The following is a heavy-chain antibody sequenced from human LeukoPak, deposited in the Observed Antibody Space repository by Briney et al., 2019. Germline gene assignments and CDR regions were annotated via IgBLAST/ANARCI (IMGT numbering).Heavy chain of an antibody. D-gene: IGHD2-21*01. CDR3: ARQEHDPFFDY. CDR2: IYYSGST. V-gene: IGHV4-59*08. CDR1: GGSISSYY. Sequence: SETLSLTCTVSGGSISSYYWSWIRQPPGEGLEWIGYIYYSGSTNYNPSLKSRVTISVDTSKNQFSLKLSSVTAADTAVYYCARQEHDPFFDYWGQGTLVTVSS. J-gene: IGHJ4*02.